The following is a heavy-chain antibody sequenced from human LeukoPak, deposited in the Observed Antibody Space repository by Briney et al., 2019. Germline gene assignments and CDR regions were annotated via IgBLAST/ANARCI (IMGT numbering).Heavy chain of an antibody. CDR1: GFTFSSYS. Sequence: GGSLRLSCAASGFTFSSYSMNWVRQAPGKGLEWVSSISSSSSYIYYADSVKGRFTISRDNAKNSLYLQMNSLRAEDTAVYYCARQGRFGEVQDWGQGTLVTVSS. V-gene: IGHV3-21*01. J-gene: IGHJ1*01. D-gene: IGHD3-10*01. CDR3: ARQGRFGEVQD. CDR2: ISSSSSYI.